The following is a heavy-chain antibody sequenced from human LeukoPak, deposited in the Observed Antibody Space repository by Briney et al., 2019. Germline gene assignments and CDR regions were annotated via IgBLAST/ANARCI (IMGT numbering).Heavy chain of an antibody. D-gene: IGHD3-3*01. CDR2: IKQDGSEK. V-gene: IGHV3-7*01. J-gene: IGHJ4*02. Sequence: PGGSLRLSCAASGFTFSSYWMSWVRQAPGKGLEWVANIKQDGSEKYYVDSVKGRFTISRDNAKNSLYLQMNSLRAEDTAVYYCARDGGITIFGVVIEGAYDCWGQGTLVTVSS. CDR1: GFTFSSYW. CDR3: ARDGGITIFGVVIEGAYDC.